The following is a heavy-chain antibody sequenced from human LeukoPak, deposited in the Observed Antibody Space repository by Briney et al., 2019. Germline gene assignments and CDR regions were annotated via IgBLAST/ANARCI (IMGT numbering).Heavy chain of an antibody. Sequence: VGSLRLSCAASGLTFSSYAMSWVRQAPGKGLEWVSAISGSGGSTYYADSAKGRFTISRDNSKNTLYLQMNSLRAEDTAVYYCAKEAPITIFGTMDVWGQGTTVTVSS. CDR3: AKEAPITIFGTMDV. V-gene: IGHV3-23*01. CDR1: GLTFSSYA. CDR2: ISGSGGST. J-gene: IGHJ6*02. D-gene: IGHD3-3*01.